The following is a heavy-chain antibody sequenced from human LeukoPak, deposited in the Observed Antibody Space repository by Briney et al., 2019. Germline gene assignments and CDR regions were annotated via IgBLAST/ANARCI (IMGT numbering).Heavy chain of an antibody. CDR1: GGSISSYY. V-gene: IGHV4-59*01. Sequence: PSETLSLTCTVSGGSISSYYWSWIRQPPGKGLEWIGYIYYSGSTNYNPSLKSRVTISVDTSKNQFSLKLSSVTAADTAVYYCARAYSSSWYGGNWFDPWGQGTLVTVSP. CDR3: ARAYSSSWYGGNWFDP. CDR2: IYYSGST. D-gene: IGHD6-13*01. J-gene: IGHJ5*02.